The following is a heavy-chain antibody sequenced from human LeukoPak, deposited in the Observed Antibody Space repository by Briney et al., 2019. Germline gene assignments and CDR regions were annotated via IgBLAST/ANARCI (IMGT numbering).Heavy chain of an antibody. CDR3: AKAQHPDSGSYYYYYMDV. Sequence: PGGSLRLSCAASGFTFSSYWMHWVRQAPGKGLVWVSRINSDGSSTSYADSVKGRFTISGDNAKNTLYLQMNSLRAEDTAVYYCAKAQHPDSGSYYYYYMDVWGKGTTVTVSS. V-gene: IGHV3-74*01. CDR2: INSDGSST. CDR1: GFTFSSYW. D-gene: IGHD1-26*01. J-gene: IGHJ6*03.